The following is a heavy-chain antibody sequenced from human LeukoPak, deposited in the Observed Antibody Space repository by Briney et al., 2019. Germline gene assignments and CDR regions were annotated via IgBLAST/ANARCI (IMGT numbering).Heavy chain of an antibody. CDR3: TSIVVVPTRVDY. V-gene: IGHV3-49*04. J-gene: IGHJ4*02. CDR1: GFTFGDYA. Sequence: GGSLRLSCTASGFTFGDYAMSWVRQAPGKGLEWVGFIRSKAYGGTTEYAASVKGRFTILRDDSKSIAYLQMNSLKTEDTAVYYCTSIVVVPTRVDYWGQGTLVTVSS. D-gene: IGHD2-2*01. CDR2: IRSKAYGGTT.